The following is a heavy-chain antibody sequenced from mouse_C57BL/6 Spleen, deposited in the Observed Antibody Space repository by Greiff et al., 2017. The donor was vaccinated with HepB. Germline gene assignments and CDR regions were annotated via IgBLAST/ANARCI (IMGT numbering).Heavy chain of an antibody. D-gene: IGHD1-1*01. CDR1: GYTFTDHT. CDR3: ARSPYYYGSYYFDY. Sequence: QVHVKQSDAELVKPGASVKISCKVSGYTFTDHTIHWMKQRPEQGLEWIGYIYPKYGSTKYNEKFKGKATLTADKSSSTAYMQLNSLTSEDSAVYFCARSPYYYGSYYFDYWGQGTTLTVSS. CDR2: IYPKYGST. V-gene: IGHV1-78*01. J-gene: IGHJ2*01.